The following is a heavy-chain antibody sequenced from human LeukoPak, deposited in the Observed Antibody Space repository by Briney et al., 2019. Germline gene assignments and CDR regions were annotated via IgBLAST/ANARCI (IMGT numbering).Heavy chain of an antibody. D-gene: IGHD6-13*01. Sequence: PSETLSLTCAVSGGSISSSSYYWGWIRQPPGKGLEWIGSIYYSESTYYNPSLKSRVTISVDTSKNQFSLKQSSVTDADTAVYYCARTGQQLVLTYYYYYVDVWGKGTTVTVSS. J-gene: IGHJ6*03. V-gene: IGHV4-39*07. CDR3: ARTGQQLVLTYYYYYVDV. CDR2: IYYSEST. CDR1: GGSISSSSYY.